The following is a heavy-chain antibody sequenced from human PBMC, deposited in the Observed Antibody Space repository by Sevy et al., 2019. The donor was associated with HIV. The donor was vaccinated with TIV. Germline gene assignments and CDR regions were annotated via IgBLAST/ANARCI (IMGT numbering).Heavy chain of an antibody. D-gene: IGHD3-16*01. CDR1: GGSFSGYY. Sequence: SETLSLTCAVYGGSFSGYYWSWIRQPPGKGLEWIGEINHSGSTNYNPSLKSRVTISVDTSKNQFSLKLSSVTAADTAVYYCARGWGGNYYYYYGMDVWGQGTTVTVSS. CDR3: ARGWGGNYYYYYGMDV. J-gene: IGHJ6*02. V-gene: IGHV4-34*01. CDR2: INHSGST.